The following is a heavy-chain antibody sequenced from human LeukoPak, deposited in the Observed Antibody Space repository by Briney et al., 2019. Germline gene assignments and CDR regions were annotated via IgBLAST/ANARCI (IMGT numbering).Heavy chain of an antibody. CDR3: ARGRYSSTTYYFDS. Sequence: PGGSLRLSCAASGFTFSSYTMNWVRQAPGKGLEWVSGISTSGGTYYADSVKGRFTISRDNSKNTLYLEMNSLRAEDMAIYYCARGRYSSTTYYFDSWGQGTLVTVPS. J-gene: IGHJ4*02. D-gene: IGHD6-13*01. CDR1: GFTFSSYT. V-gene: IGHV3-23*01. CDR2: ISTSGGT.